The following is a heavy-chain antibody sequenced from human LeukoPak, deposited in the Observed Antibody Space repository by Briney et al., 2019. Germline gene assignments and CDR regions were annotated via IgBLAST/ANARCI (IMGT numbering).Heavy chain of an antibody. V-gene: IGHV3-30*02. CDR3: AKEGSGWMGYFDY. Sequence: PGGSLRLSCAASGFIFSAYGMHWVRQAPGKGLEWVAFIRYDGSNKYYADSVKGRFTISRDNSKNTLYLQMNSLRAEDTAVYYCAKEGSGWMGYFDYWGQGTLVTVSS. CDR1: GFIFSAYG. D-gene: IGHD6-19*01. J-gene: IGHJ4*02. CDR2: IRYDGSNK.